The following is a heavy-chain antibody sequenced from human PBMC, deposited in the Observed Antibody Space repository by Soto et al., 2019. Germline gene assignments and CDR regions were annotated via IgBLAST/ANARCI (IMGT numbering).Heavy chain of an antibody. CDR1: GFTVSSNY. J-gene: IGHJ6*02. Sequence: GGSLRLSCAASGFTVSSNYMSWVRQAPGKGLEWVSVIYSGGSTYYADSVKGRFTISRHNSKNTLYLQMNSLRAEDTAVYYCARDLGVPYSGSYYYYYGMDVWGQGPTVTVSS. V-gene: IGHV3-53*04. CDR3: ARDLGVPYSGSYYYYYGMDV. CDR2: IYSGGST. D-gene: IGHD1-26*01.